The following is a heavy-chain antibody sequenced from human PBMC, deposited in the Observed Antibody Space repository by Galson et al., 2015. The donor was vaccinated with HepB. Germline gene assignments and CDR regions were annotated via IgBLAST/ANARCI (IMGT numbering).Heavy chain of an antibody. CDR2: IWYDGSNK. J-gene: IGHJ4*02. CDR3: ARGGDDSSGYIFDY. Sequence: SLRLSCAASGFTFSSYGMHWVRQAPGKGLEWVAVIWYDGSNKYYADSVKGRFTISRDNSKNTLYLQMNSLRAEDTAVYYCARGGDDSSGYIFDYWGQGTLVTVSS. D-gene: IGHD3-22*01. CDR1: GFTFSSYG. V-gene: IGHV3-33*01.